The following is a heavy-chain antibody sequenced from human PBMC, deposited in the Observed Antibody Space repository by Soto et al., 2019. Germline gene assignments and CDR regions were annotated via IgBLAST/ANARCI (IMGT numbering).Heavy chain of an antibody. J-gene: IGHJ5*02. Sequence: ASETLSLTCTVSGGSISSYYWSWIRQPPGKGLEWIGYIYYSGSTNYNPSLKSRVTISVDTSKNQFSLKLSSVTAADTAVYYCARVARWNYDTLFDPWGQRTLVTVSS. CDR1: GGSISSYY. D-gene: IGHD1-7*01. CDR2: IYYSGST. V-gene: IGHV4-59*01. CDR3: ARVARWNYDTLFDP.